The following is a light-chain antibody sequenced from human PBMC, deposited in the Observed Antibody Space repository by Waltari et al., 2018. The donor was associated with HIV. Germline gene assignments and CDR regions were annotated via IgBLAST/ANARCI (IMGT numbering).Light chain of an antibody. J-gene: IGLJ3*02. CDR1: SPNIGRNP. V-gene: IGLV1-44*01. Sequence: QSVLTQPPSASGTPGQRVTISCSGSSPNIGRNPVSCFQQLPGTAPKLLIYSNNQRPSGVPDRFAGSKSGISASLAITGLQSEDEADYYCAAWDDSLNGWVFGGGTKLTVL. CDR2: SNN. CDR3: AAWDDSLNGWV.